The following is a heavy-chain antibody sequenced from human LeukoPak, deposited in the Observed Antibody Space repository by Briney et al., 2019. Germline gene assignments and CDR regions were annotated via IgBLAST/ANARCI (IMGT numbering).Heavy chain of an antibody. J-gene: IGHJ4*02. D-gene: IGHD1-26*01. Sequence: GGSLRLSCAASGFTFSSYGMHWVRQAPGKGLEWVAVISYDGSNKYYADSVKGRFTISRDNSKNTLYLQMNSLRAEDTAVYYCARGPEKWELPWETTQDYWGQGTLVTVSS. CDR2: ISYDGSNK. CDR3: ARGPEKWELPWETTQDY. CDR1: GFTFSSYG. V-gene: IGHV3-30*19.